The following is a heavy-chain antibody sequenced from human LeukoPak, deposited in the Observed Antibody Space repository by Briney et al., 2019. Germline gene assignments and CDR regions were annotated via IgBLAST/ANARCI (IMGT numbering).Heavy chain of an antibody. Sequence: PSGTLSLTCAVSGGSISSSNWWSWVRPPPGKGLEWIGEIYHSGSTIYNPSLKSRVTISVDKSKNQFSLKLSSVTAADTTVYYCARDRMYSGSYFDYWGQGTLVTVSS. D-gene: IGHD1-26*01. J-gene: IGHJ4*02. CDR2: IYHSGST. CDR1: GGSISSSNW. V-gene: IGHV4-4*02. CDR3: ARDRMYSGSYFDY.